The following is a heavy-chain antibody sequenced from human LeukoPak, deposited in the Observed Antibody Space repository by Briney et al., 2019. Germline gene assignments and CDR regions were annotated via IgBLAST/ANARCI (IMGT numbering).Heavy chain of an antibody. CDR1: GFTLSTYD. CDR2: ISSDWNTI. V-gene: IGHV3-48*03. D-gene: IGHD6-19*01. CDR3: ARARSSGWYSAFDI. J-gene: IGHJ3*02. Sequence: GGSLRLSCAASGFTLSTYDMNWVRQAPGKGLEWVSYISSDWNTIYYADSVKGRFTLSRDNGKNSLYLQMDSLRVEDTAIYYCARARSSGWYSAFDIWGQGTMVTVSS.